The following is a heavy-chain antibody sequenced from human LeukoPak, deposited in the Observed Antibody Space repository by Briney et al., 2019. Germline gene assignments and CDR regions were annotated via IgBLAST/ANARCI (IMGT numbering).Heavy chain of an antibody. CDR2: IFPYDSDT. CDR3: ARRIDLSFDS. CDR1: GYSFTSYW. D-gene: IGHD3-3*01. Sequence: PGESLKISCKGSGYSFTSYWIGWVRQMPGQGLELMGIIFPYDSDTRYNPSSQGQVTISVDRSISTAYLQWSSLKASDTAIYFCARRIDLSFDSWGQGTLVTVSS. J-gene: IGHJ4*02. V-gene: IGHV5-51*01.